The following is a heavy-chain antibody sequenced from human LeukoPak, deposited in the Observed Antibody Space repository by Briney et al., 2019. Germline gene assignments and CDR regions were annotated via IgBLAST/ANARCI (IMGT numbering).Heavy chain of an antibody. V-gene: IGHV4-34*01. J-gene: IGHJ5*02. CDR2: INLSGGT. CDR1: AGTFTGYY. D-gene: IGHD3-9*01. CDR3: ARTSGQYDVLSPYRGWFDP. Sequence: KSSETLSLTCGIYAGTFTGYYWSWIRQPPGKGPEWIGEINLSGGTNYNPSLKSRVTMSVGTSQNQSSLQLTSVTASDTAVYYCARTSGQYDVLSPYRGWFDPWGQGTLVTVSS.